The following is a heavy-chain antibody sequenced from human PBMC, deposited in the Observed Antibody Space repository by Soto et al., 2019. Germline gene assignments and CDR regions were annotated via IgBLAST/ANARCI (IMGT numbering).Heavy chain of an antibody. D-gene: IGHD4-17*01. CDR2: IIPIFGTA. V-gene: IGHV1-69*13. CDR3: ASALLPTVVNIFDY. CDR1: GGTFSSYA. J-gene: IGHJ4*02. Sequence: ASVKVSCKASGGTFSSYAISWVRQAPGQGLEWMGGIIPIFGTANYAQKFQGRVTITADESTSTAYMELSSLRSEDTAVYYCASALLPTVVNIFDYWGQGTLVIVSA.